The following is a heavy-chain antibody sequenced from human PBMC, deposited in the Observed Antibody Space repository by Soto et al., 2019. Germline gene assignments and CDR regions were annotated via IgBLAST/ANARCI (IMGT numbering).Heavy chain of an antibody. CDR3: ERMVVGVTADY. D-gene: IGHD3-10*01. Sequence: SETLSLTCTGSGDSVSSDNYFWTWIRQPPGKGLEWIAYISYTGDTNYNPSLKSRVTISVEPSTNQFSLRLTSVTAADTAVYFCERMVVGVTADYCGQGTLVTVCS. CDR2: ISYTGDT. CDR1: GDSVSSDNYF. V-gene: IGHV4-61*01. J-gene: IGHJ4*02.